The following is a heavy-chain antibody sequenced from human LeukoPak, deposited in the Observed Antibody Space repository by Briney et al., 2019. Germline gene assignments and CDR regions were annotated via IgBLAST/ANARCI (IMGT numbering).Heavy chain of an antibody. CDR1: GFTVSSNY. CDR3: AKERRRDDVLTGSFSD. V-gene: IGHV3-53*05. Sequence: GGSLRLSCAASGFTVSSNYMSWVRQAPGKGLEWVSVIYSGGSTYYADSVKGRFTISRDNSKNTLYLQMNSLRAEDTALYYCAKERRRDDVLTGSFSDWGQGTLVTVSS. CDR2: IYSGGST. D-gene: IGHD3-9*01. J-gene: IGHJ4*02.